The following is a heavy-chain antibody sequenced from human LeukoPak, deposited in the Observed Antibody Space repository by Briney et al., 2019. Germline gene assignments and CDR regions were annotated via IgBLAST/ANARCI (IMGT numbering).Heavy chain of an antibody. CDR1: GFTFCSYS. D-gene: IGHD2-2*01. J-gene: IGHJ4*02. Sequence: PGGSLRLSCAASGFTFCSYSMNWVRQAPGKGLEWVSSISSSSSYIYYADSVKGRFTISRDNAKNSLYLQMNSLRAEDTAVYYCARDVGYCSSTSCYAYFDYWGQGTLVTVSS. CDR2: ISSSSSYI. V-gene: IGHV3-21*01. CDR3: ARDVGYCSSTSCYAYFDY.